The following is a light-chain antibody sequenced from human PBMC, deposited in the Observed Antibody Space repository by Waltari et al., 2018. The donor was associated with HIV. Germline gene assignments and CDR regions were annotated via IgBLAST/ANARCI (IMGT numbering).Light chain of an antibody. CDR3: QQTYSTPHT. V-gene: IGKV1-39*01. CDR2: AAH. J-gene: IGKJ2*01. Sequence: DIQMTQSPSSLSASVRDSVSITCRASQSIRTFLNWYRQRPGKAPELLIYAAHSLQSGVPSRFGGSGSATEFTLTITSLQPEDVATYYCQQTYSTPHTFGQGTKVEIK. CDR1: QSIRTF.